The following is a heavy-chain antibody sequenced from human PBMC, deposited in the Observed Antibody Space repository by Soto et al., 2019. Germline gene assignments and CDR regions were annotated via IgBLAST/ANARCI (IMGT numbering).Heavy chain of an antibody. J-gene: IGHJ4*02. Sequence: GSLRLSCAASGFTFSSYAMSWVRQAPGRGLEWVSIISGNGGSTYYAASVKGRFTISRDNTKNTLYLQMDSLTAEDTAVYYCAKGSEFSNSYTLDFDFWGQGALVTVSS. D-gene: IGHD6-6*01. CDR1: GFTFSSYA. CDR2: ISGNGGST. V-gene: IGHV3-23*01. CDR3: AKGSEFSNSYTLDFDF.